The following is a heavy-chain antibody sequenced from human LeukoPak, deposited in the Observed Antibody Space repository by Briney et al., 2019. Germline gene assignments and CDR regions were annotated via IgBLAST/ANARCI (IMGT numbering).Heavy chain of an antibody. V-gene: IGHV3-7*01. J-gene: IGHJ4*02. Sequence: PGGSLRLSCAASGFTFSSYWMSWVRQAPGKGLKWVANIKLDGNEKYYVDSVKGRFTISRDNDKNSLSLQMNSLRAEDTAVYYCTRGGRLFDYCGQGTLVTVSS. CDR3: TRGGRLFDY. CDR1: GFTFSSYW. CDR2: IKLDGNEK. D-gene: IGHD1-26*01.